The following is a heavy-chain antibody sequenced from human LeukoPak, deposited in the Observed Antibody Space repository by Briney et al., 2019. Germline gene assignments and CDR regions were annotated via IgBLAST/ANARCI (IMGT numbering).Heavy chain of an antibody. CDR2: TSSSSSTI. J-gene: IGHJ2*01. Sequence: GGSLRLSCAASGFTFSSYSMNWVRQAPGKGLEWVSYTSSSSSTIYYADSVKGRFTISRDNAKNSLYLQMNSLRAEDTAVYYCARDPSVLRFLEWPRGLDLWGRGTLVTVSS. CDR3: ARDPSVLRFLEWPRGLDL. CDR1: GFTFSSYS. V-gene: IGHV3-48*01. D-gene: IGHD3-3*01.